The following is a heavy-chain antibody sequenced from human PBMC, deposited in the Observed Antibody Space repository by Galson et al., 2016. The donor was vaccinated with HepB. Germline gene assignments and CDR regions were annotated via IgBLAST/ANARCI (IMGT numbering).Heavy chain of an antibody. D-gene: IGHD2-15*01. CDR2: INPNGAGT. CDR3: ARGCSGGSECGFDP. Sequence: SVKVSCKASEYTFTRYYIHWVRQAPGQGLEWMGIINPNGAGTRYAQKFQGRVTTTRDTSTGTVYMELSSLRSEDTAVYYCARGCSGGSECGFDPWGQGTLVTVSS. J-gene: IGHJ5*02. V-gene: IGHV1-46*01. CDR1: EYTFTRYY.